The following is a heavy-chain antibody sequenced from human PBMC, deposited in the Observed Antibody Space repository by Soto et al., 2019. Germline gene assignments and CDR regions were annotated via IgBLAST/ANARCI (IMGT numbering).Heavy chain of an antibody. J-gene: IGHJ4*02. CDR1: GDSISSYY. CDR3: TRGGRLGYCSGGSCYLADY. D-gene: IGHD2-15*01. CDR2: IYYTGST. Sequence: PSETLSLTCTVSGDSISSYYWSWIRQPPGKGLEWIGYIYYTGSTNYNPSLKSRVTISVDTSKNQFSLKLSSVTAADTAVYYCTRGGRLGYCSGGSCYLADYWGQGTLVTVSS. V-gene: IGHV4-59*01.